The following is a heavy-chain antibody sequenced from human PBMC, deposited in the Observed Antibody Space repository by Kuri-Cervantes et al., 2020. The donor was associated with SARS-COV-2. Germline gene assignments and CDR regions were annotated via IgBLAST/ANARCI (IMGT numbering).Heavy chain of an antibody. D-gene: IGHD3-10*01. Sequence: ASVKVSCKASGYTFTGYYMHWVRQAPGQGLEWMGWINPNSGGTNYAQQFQGRVNMTRDTSISTAYMELSRLRSDDTAVYYCARGWAGSGSYYNPGDYWGQGTLVTVSS. J-gene: IGHJ4*02. CDR1: GYTFTGYY. V-gene: IGHV1-2*02. CDR2: INPNSGGT. CDR3: ARGWAGSGSYYNPGDY.